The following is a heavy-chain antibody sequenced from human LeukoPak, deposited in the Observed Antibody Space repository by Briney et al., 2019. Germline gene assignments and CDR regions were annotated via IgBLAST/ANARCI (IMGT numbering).Heavy chain of an antibody. Sequence: GGSLRLSCTASGFTFGDYAMSWVRQAPGKGLEWVGFIRSKAYGGTTEYAASVKGRFTISRDDSKSIAYLQMNSLKTEDTAVYYCTRVEGGIGVVIMVNAFDIWGQGTMVTVSS. J-gene: IGHJ3*02. V-gene: IGHV3-49*04. CDR2: IRSKAYGGTT. CDR1: GFTFGDYA. CDR3: TRVEGGIGVVIMVNAFDI. D-gene: IGHD3-3*01.